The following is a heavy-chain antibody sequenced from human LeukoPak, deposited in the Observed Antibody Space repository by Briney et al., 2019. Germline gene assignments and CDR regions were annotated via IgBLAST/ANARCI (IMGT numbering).Heavy chain of an antibody. Sequence: PGGSLRLSCAASGFTFSSYAMSWVRQAPGKGLEWVSAISGSGGSTYYADSVKGRFTISRDNSKNTPYLQMNSLRAEDTAVYYCAKAPTLIQLWLGYNFDYWGQGTLVTVSS. CDR1: GFTFSSYA. V-gene: IGHV3-23*01. J-gene: IGHJ4*02. CDR3: AKAPTLIQLWLGYNFDY. D-gene: IGHD5-18*01. CDR2: ISGSGGST.